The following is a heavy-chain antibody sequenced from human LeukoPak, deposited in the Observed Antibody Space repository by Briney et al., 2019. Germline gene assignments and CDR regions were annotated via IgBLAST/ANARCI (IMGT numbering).Heavy chain of an antibody. Sequence: PGRSLRLSCAASGFTFSSYAMHWVRQAPGKGLEWVAVISYDGSNKYYADSVKGRFTISRDNSKNTLYLQMNSLRAEDTAVYYCAKDQSYGYNYYYGMDVWGQGTTVTVSS. V-gene: IGHV3-30-3*01. CDR1: GFTFSSYA. CDR2: ISYDGSNK. D-gene: IGHD5-18*01. J-gene: IGHJ6*02. CDR3: AKDQSYGYNYYYGMDV.